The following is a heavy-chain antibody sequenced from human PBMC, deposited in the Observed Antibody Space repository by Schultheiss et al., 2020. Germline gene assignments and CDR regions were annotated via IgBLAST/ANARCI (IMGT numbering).Heavy chain of an antibody. CDR2: ISYDGSNK. Sequence: GGSLRLSCAASGFTFSSYAMHWVRQAPGKGLEWVAVISYDGSNKYYADSVKGRFTISRDNSKNTLYLQMNSLRAEDTAVYYCARDAHYSNYSYWGQGTLVTVSS. D-gene: IGHD4-11*01. CDR1: GFTFSSYA. J-gene: IGHJ4*02. V-gene: IGHV3-30-3*01. CDR3: ARDAHYSNYSY.